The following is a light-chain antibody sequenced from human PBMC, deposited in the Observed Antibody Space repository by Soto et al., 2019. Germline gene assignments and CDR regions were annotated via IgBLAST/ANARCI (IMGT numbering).Light chain of an antibody. CDR1: QGISKW. J-gene: IGKJ4*01. CDR2: AAS. CDR3: QQANSFPALT. V-gene: IGKV1-12*01. Sequence: DIQMTQSPSSVSASVGDRVTITCRASQGISKWLAWYQQKPGKAPKLLIYAASTLQSDVPSRFSGSGSGTDFTLTISSLPPEDFATYYCQQANSFPALTFGGGTKVEMK.